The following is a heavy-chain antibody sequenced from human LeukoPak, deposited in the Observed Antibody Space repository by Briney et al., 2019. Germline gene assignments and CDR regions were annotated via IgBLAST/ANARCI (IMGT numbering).Heavy chain of an antibody. D-gene: IGHD3-22*01. CDR3: ARDPSPITMIVLRPGYFDY. Sequence: PGGSLRLSCAASGFTFSSYAMGWVRQAPGKGLEWVSAISGSGGSTYYADSVKGRFTISRDNSKNTLYLQMNSLRAEDTAVYYCARDPSPITMIVLRPGYFDYWGQGTLVTVSS. CDR2: ISGSGGST. J-gene: IGHJ4*02. CDR1: GFTFSSYA. V-gene: IGHV3-23*01.